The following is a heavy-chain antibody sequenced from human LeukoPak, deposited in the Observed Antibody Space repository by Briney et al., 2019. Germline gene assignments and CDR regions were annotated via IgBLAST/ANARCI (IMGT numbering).Heavy chain of an antibody. V-gene: IGHV3-48*01. Sequence: GGSLRLSCAASGFTFSSYSMNWVRQAPGKGLEWVSYISGSSSTIYYADSVKGRFTISRDNAKNSLYLQMNSLRAEDTAVYYCARVASGYSSSWYAAHFDYWGQGPLVTVSS. CDR3: ARVASGYSSSWYAAHFDY. D-gene: IGHD6-13*01. CDR2: ISGSSSTI. CDR1: GFTFSSYS. J-gene: IGHJ4*02.